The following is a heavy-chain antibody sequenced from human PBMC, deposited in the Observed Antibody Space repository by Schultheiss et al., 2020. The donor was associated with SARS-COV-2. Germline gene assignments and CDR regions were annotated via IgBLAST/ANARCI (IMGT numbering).Heavy chain of an antibody. J-gene: IGHJ4*02. Sequence: GGSLRLSCAASGFTFSSYGMHWVRQAPGKGLDWVAIIWYDGSNKYYADSVKGRFTISRDNSKNTLYLQMNSLRAEDTAVYYCVRDRRTTVVNLDSWGQGTLVTVSS. V-gene: IGHV3-33*08. CDR2: IWYDGSNK. CDR1: GFTFSSYG. D-gene: IGHD4-23*01. CDR3: VRDRRTTVVNLDS.